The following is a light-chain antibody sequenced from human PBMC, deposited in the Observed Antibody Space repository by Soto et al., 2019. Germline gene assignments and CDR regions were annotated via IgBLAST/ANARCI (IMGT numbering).Light chain of an antibody. Sequence: EIVLTQSPGTLSLSPGDSATLSCRASQSVSSNLAWYQENTGQAPRLLIYGESARATGIPDRLSGSGSGTELNLTISRLQSEDFAVYYCQQYNNWPRTCGQGTKGDIK. V-gene: IGKV3-15*01. CDR1: QSVSSN. CDR3: QQYNNWPRT. J-gene: IGKJ1*01. CDR2: GES.